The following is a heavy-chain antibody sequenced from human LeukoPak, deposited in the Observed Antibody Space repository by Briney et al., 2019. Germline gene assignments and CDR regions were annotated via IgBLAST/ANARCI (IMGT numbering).Heavy chain of an antibody. V-gene: IGHV5-10-1*01. CDR2: IDPSDSYT. J-gene: IGHJ4*02. CDR3: ARQYSGYDYYFGY. D-gene: IGHD5-12*01. CDR1: GYSLTNNW. Sequence: GESLKISCKGFGYSLTNNWISWWGQMPGKRLEWRGRIDPSDSYTNYNPSFQGHITISADKSSSTAYLQWSMLKASDTAMYFCARQYSGYDYYFGYWGQGILVTVSS.